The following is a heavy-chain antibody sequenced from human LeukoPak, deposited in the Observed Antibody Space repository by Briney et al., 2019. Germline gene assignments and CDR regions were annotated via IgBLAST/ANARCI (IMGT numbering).Heavy chain of an antibody. CDR3: TTGGIIYDSSGYSHY. CDR2: IKSKTDGCTT. Sequence: MSGGSLRLSCAASGFTFSNAWMSWVRQAPGKGLEWVGRIKSKTDGCTTDYAAPVKGRFTISRDDSKNTLYLQMNSLKTEDTVVYYCTTGGIIYDSSGYSHYWGQGTLVTVSS. D-gene: IGHD3-22*01. V-gene: IGHV3-15*01. J-gene: IGHJ4*02. CDR1: GFTFSNAW.